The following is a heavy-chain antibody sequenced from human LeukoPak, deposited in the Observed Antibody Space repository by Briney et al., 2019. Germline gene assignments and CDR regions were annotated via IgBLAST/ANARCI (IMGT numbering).Heavy chain of an antibody. CDR2: ISWNSGSI. CDR1: GFTFDDYA. Sequence: GGSLRLSCAASGFTFDDYAMHWVRQAPGKGLEWVSGISWNSGSIDYADSVKGRFTISRDNAKNSLYLQMNSLRAEDTALYYCAKDVYSSRPHGFDYWGQGTLVTVSS. D-gene: IGHD6-13*01. J-gene: IGHJ4*02. CDR3: AKDVYSSRPHGFDY. V-gene: IGHV3-9*01.